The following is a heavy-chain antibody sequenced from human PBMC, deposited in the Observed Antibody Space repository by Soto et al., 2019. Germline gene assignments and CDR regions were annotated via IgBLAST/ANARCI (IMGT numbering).Heavy chain of an antibody. Sequence: EVQLEESGGGLVQPGGSLRLCCAASGFTVSSNYMSWVRQAPGKGLEWVSVIYSGGSTYYADSVKGRFTISRHNSKNTLYLQMNSLRAEDTAVYYCASPIRVVTADYYYYGMDVWGQGTTVTVSS. CDR1: GFTVSSNY. D-gene: IGHD2-21*02. CDR3: ASPIRVVTADYYYYGMDV. V-gene: IGHV3-53*04. J-gene: IGHJ6*02. CDR2: IYSGGST.